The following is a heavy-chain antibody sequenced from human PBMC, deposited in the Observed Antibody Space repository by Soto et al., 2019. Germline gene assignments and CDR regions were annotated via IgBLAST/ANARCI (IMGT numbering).Heavy chain of an antibody. CDR2: IIPVFGTT. J-gene: IGHJ4*02. V-gene: IGHV1-69*18. CDR3: ARDGGFGEFKY. Sequence: QVQLVQSGAELKKPGYSVKVSCKASGDTFSGYPINWVRQAPGEGLEWMGRIIPVFGTTNDAQRFEGRVTFTADESTNTAYMELSGLLSEDTAVYYCARDGGFGEFKYWGPGTLVTVSS. CDR1: GDTFSGYP. D-gene: IGHD3-10*01.